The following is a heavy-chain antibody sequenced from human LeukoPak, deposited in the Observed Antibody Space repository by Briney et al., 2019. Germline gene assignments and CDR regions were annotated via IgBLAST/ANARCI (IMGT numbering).Heavy chain of an antibody. V-gene: IGHV3-23*01. J-gene: IGHJ6*02. CDR3: ARDLRSIAAAGTYYYYGMDV. CDR1: GFTFSGYA. D-gene: IGHD6-13*01. Sequence: GGSLRLSCAASGFTFSGYAITWVRQAPGKGLEWVSAISGSGGGTYYADSVKGRFTISRDNSKNTLYLQMNSLRAEDTAVYYCARDLRSIAAAGTYYYYGMDVWGQGTTVTVSS. CDR2: ISGSGGGT.